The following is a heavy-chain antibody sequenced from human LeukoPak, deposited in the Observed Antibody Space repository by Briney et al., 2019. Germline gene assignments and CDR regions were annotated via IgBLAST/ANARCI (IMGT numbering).Heavy chain of an antibody. Sequence: ASVKVSCKVSGYTLTELSMHWVRQAPGKGLEWMGGFDPEDGETIYAQKFQGRVTMTEDTSTDTAYMELSSLRSEGTAVYYCATAPPYYYGSGSYSPWGQGTLVTVSS. CDR2: FDPEDGET. CDR1: GYTLTELS. CDR3: ATAPPYYYGSGSYSP. J-gene: IGHJ5*02. D-gene: IGHD3-10*01. V-gene: IGHV1-24*01.